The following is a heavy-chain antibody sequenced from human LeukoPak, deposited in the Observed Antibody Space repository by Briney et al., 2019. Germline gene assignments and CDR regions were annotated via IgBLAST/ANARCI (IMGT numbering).Heavy chain of an antibody. J-gene: IGHJ4*02. CDR1: GFTFNTYA. CDR2: VRPGDGPT. Sequence: GGSLRLSCAASGFTFNTYAMSWVRQAPGKGLEWVSDVRPGDGPTTYAESVKGRFTISRDNSKNTVSLQMNSLRVEDTAVYYCTTDQITSWQTDFWGQGTMVTVSS. D-gene: IGHD2-2*01. CDR3: TTDQITSWQTDF. V-gene: IGHV3-23*01.